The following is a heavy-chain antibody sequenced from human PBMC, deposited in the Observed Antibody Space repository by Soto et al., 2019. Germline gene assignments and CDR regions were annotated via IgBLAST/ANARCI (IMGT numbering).Heavy chain of an antibody. J-gene: IGHJ6*02. CDR2: INHSGST. Sequence: PSQTLSLTCAVYGESFSGYYCSWIRQPPGKGLEWIGEINHSGSTNYNPSLKSRVTISVDTSKNQFSLKLSSVTAADTAVYYCARGPPRGFDWPGGYYYYYGMDVWGQGTTVTVSS. D-gene: IGHD3-9*01. CDR3: ARGPPRGFDWPGGYYYYYGMDV. CDR1: GESFSGYY. V-gene: IGHV4-34*01.